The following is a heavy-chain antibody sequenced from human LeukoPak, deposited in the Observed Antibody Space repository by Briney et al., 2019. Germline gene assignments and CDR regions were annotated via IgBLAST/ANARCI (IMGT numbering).Heavy chain of an antibody. CDR2: ISYDGSNK. J-gene: IGHJ4*02. CDR3: ARERLSRYFDY. Sequence: GGSLRLSCAASGFTFSSYAMHWVRQAPGKGLEWVAVISYDGSNKYYADSVKGRFTISRDNSKNTLYLQMKSLRAEDTAVYYCARERLSRYFDYWGQGTLVTVSS. V-gene: IGHV3-30*04. CDR1: GFTFSSYA.